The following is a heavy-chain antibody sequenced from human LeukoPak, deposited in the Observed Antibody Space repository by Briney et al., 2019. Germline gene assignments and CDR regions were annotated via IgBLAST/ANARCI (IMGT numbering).Heavy chain of an antibody. D-gene: IGHD4-23*01. CDR2: INSDGSSTSDGSST. CDR3: ARGAYGGNFFGH. Sequence: GGSLRLSCAASGFNFSRYWMHWVRQAPGKGLVWVSRINSDGSSTSDGSSTSYADSVKGRLTISRDNAKNTLYLQMNSLRAEDAAVYYCARGAYGGNFFGHWGQGTLVTVSP. J-gene: IGHJ4*02. CDR1: GFNFSRYW. V-gene: IGHV3-74*01.